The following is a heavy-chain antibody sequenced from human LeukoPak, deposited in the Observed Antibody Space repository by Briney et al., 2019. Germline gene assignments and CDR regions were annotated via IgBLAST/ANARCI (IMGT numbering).Heavy chain of an antibody. CDR1: GYTFTSYG. CDR3: ARANMHRGGVPRWFDP. Sequence: ASVKVSCKASGYTFTSYGISWVRQAPGQGLEWMGWISAYNGNTNYAQKFQGRVTMTRSTSISTAYMELSSLRSEDTAMYYCARANMHRGGVPRWFDPWGQGTLVTVSS. J-gene: IGHJ5*02. D-gene: IGHD3-3*01. CDR2: ISAYNGNT. V-gene: IGHV1-18*01.